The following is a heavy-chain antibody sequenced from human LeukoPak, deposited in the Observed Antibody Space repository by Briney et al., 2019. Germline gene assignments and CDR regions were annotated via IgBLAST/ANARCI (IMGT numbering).Heavy chain of an antibody. Sequence: SVKVSCKASSNTFSSKSISWVRQAPGQGLEWMGRIIPILGIANYAQKFQGRVTITADKSTSTAYMELSSLRSEDTAVYYCARDLLLGVVVVPAAPYYYGMDVWGQGTTVTVSS. J-gene: IGHJ6*02. CDR2: IIPILGIA. D-gene: IGHD2-2*01. V-gene: IGHV1-69*04. CDR1: SNTFSSKS. CDR3: ARDLLLGVVVVPAAPYYYGMDV.